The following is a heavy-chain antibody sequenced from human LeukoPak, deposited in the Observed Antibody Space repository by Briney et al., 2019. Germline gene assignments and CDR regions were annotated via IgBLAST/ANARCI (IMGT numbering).Heavy chain of an antibody. D-gene: IGHD3-22*01. J-gene: IGHJ4*02. V-gene: IGHV3-23*01. Sequence: GGSLRLSCVVSGFTFSDFAISWVRRAPGKGLEWVSAITGSGETKYYADSVKGRFTMSSANSKNNLYLQMNSLRNEDTAEYFCAKESLVVIQSYFDNWGQGTLVTVSS. CDR3: AKESLVVIQSYFDN. CDR2: ITGSGETK. CDR1: GFTFSDFA.